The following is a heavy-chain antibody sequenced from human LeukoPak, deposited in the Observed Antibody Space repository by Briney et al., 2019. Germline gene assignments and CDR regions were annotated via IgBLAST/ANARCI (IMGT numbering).Heavy chain of an antibody. CDR2: INHSGST. V-gene: IGHV4-34*01. J-gene: IGHJ4*02. Sequence: SETLSLTCAVYGGSFSGYYWSWIRQPPGKGLEWIGEINHSGSTNYNPSLKSRVTLSVDTSKNQFSLKLSSVTAADTAVYYCARGAPVYYDYVWGSYRPFDYWAREPWSPSPQ. CDR3: ARGAPVYYDYVWGSYRPFDY. CDR1: GGSFSGYY. D-gene: IGHD3-16*02.